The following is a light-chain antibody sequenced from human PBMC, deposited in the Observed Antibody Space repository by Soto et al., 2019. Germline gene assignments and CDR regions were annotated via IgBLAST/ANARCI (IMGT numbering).Light chain of an antibody. J-gene: IGKJ1*01. CDR2: GAS. V-gene: IGKV3-15*01. CDR3: QQYNNWLQT. CDR1: QSVSSN. Sequence: EIVMTQSPATLSVSPGERATLSCRASQSVSSNLAWYQQKPGQAPRLLIYGASTRATSIPARFSGSGSGTEFTLTISSLQSEDFAVYYCQQYNNWLQTFGQGTKVDIK.